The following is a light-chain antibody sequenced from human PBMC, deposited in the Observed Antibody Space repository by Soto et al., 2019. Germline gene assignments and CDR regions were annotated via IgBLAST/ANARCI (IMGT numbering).Light chain of an antibody. V-gene: IGKV1-5*01. J-gene: IGKJ1*01. CDR3: QQYNDYS. CDR1: QSISKW. Sequence: DIEITQSPSTLSASLGDRGTLSCRASQSISKWVAWYPQRPGKATELLIYDASNLQSGVPSSFSGSGSGTEFTLTISRLQPDDFGTYYCQQYNDYSFGQGTKVDIK. CDR2: DAS.